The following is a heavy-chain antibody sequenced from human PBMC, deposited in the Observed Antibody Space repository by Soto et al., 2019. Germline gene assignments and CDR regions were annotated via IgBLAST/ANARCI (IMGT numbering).Heavy chain of an antibody. CDR2: ISSSSSTM. CDR1: GFTFSDYS. V-gene: IGHV3-48*02. CDR3: ARGDYYYYGLDV. J-gene: IGHJ6*02. D-gene: IGHD3-16*01. Sequence: PGGSLRLSCAASGFTFSDYSMNWVRQAPGKGLEWLSSISSSSSTMYYADSVKGRFTISRDDAKNSLYLQMNSLRDEDTAVYYCARGDYYYYGLDVWGQGTTVTVS.